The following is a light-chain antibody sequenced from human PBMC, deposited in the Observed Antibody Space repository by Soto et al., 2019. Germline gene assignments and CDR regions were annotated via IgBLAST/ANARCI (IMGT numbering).Light chain of an antibody. CDR3: QQRSNWPSIT. J-gene: IGKJ5*01. CDR1: QSVSSSY. Sequence: IVLTQSPGTLSLSPWERATLSCRASQSVSSSYLAWYQQKPGQAPRLLIYGASSRATGVPDRFSGSGSGTDFTLTINSLEPEDSAVYYCQQRSNWPSITFGQGTRLEIK. V-gene: IGKV3D-20*02. CDR2: GAS.